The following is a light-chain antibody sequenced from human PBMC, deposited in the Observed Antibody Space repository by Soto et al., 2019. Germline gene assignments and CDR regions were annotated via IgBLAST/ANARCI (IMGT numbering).Light chain of an antibody. CDR3: QQYDTYPWT. CDR2: DAS. CDR1: QSISMW. V-gene: IGKV1-5*01. Sequence: DIEMTQSASTLSASVGDRVTITCRASQSISMWLAWYQQKPGKAPKFLIYDASTVESGVPSRFNGSGSGTEFTLTISSLQPDDFATYYCQQYDTYPWTFGQGTKVDIK. J-gene: IGKJ1*01.